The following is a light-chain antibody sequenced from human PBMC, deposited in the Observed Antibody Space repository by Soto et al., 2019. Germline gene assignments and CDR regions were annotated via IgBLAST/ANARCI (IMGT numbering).Light chain of an antibody. Sequence: QSVLTQPPSVSGAPGQRVTISCTGSSSSIGAGYDVHWYQQLPGTAPKLLIYGNSNRPSRVPDRFSGSRSGTSASLAINGLQADDEADYYCSSYTRSSTYVFGPVTRSQS. J-gene: IGLJ1*01. V-gene: IGLV1-40*01. CDR3: SSYTRSSTYV. CDR1: SSSIGAGYD. CDR2: GNS.